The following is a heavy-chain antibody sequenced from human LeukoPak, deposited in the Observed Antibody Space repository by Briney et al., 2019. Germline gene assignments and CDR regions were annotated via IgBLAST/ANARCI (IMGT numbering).Heavy chain of an antibody. Sequence: GRSLRLSCAASGFPFSAYTMHWVRQAPGKGLEWVAVISFDGSNKYYADSVKGRFTISRDNSKNTLYLQMNSLRPEDTAVYYCARDSSVVGALDYWGQGTLVTVSS. J-gene: IGHJ4*02. CDR3: ARDSSVVGALDY. CDR2: ISFDGSNK. V-gene: IGHV3-30-3*01. CDR1: GFPFSAYT. D-gene: IGHD1-26*01.